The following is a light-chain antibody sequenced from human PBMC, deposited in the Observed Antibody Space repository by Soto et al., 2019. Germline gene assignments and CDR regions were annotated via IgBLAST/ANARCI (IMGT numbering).Light chain of an antibody. Sequence: VVTKCACALSLSPGERATLSCRASQSVXSYFDWYKRKPGQAPRVIXAYASNRARGSPARLSGSGSVTDFTLPISSLDHEYFAGYYCQQRRNRTRTFGQGTKLDIK. CDR1: QSVXSY. CDR2: YAS. CDR3: QQRRNRTRT. J-gene: IGKJ1*01. V-gene: IGKV3-11*01.